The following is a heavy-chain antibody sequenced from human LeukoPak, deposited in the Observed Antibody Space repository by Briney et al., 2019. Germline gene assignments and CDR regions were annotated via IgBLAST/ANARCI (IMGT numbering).Heavy chain of an antibody. Sequence: GALRLSCAASGFTFSSYAMSWVRQAPGKGLEWVSAISGSGGSTYYADSVKGRFTISRDNSKNTLYLQMNSLRAEDTAVYYCAKFSSHRYSGSYHWFDPWGQGTLVTVSS. J-gene: IGHJ5*02. CDR3: AKFSSHRYSGSYHWFDP. CDR1: GFTFSSYA. V-gene: IGHV3-23*01. CDR2: ISGSGGST. D-gene: IGHD1-26*01.